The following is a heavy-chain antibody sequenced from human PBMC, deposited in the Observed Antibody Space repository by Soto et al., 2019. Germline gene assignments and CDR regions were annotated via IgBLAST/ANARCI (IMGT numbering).Heavy chain of an antibody. V-gene: IGHV3-7*01. CDR1: GFSLGTYW. D-gene: IGHD1-26*01. Sequence: GGSLRLSCAASGFSLGTYWMSWVRQAPGQGLEWVANIRQDGSEKYYVDSVKGRFTISRDNAENSLSLLMNSLRAEDTAVYSSARFVIVPGATNGFDHWGQGTLVTVSS. J-gene: IGHJ5*02. CDR2: IRQDGSEK. CDR3: ARFVIVPGATNGFDH.